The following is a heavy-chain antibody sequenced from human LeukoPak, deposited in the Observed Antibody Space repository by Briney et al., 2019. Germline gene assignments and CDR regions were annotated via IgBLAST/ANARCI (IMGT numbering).Heavy chain of an antibody. CDR2: INHSGST. CDR3: ARHSLRFPIAAAGRRVNWFDP. V-gene: IGHV4-34*01. CDR1: GGSFSGYY. D-gene: IGHD6-13*01. Sequence: SETLSLTCAVYGGSFSGYYWSWIRQPPGKGLEWIGEINHSGSTNYNPSLKSRVTISVDTSKNQFSLKLSSVTAADTAVYYCARHSLRFPIAAAGRRVNWFDPWGQGTLVTVSS. J-gene: IGHJ5*02.